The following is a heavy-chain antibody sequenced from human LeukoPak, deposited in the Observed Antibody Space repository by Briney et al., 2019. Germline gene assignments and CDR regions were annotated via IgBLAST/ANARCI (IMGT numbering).Heavy chain of an antibody. D-gene: IGHD5-12*01. CDR2: INAGYGNI. CDR1: GYTFTNYA. Sequence: GASVKVSFKASGYTFTNYALHWVRQAPGQRLEGMGWINAGYGNIKYSQDFQVRVTITRDTSASTAYMDLSSLRFVDVAVYYCAREVSVATYYFDYWGQGTLVTVSS. CDR3: AREVSVATYYFDY. V-gene: IGHV1-3*03. J-gene: IGHJ4*02.